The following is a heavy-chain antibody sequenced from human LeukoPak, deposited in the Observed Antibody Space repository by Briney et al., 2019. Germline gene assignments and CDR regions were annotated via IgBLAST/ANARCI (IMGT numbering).Heavy chain of an antibody. CDR3: ARESPEDAFDI. CDR1: GYTFTGYY. Sequence: ASVKVSCKTSGYTFTGYYIHWVRQAPGQGLEWMGRINPNSGGTNYAQKLQDRVTMTRDTSISTAYMELSRLRSDDTAVYYCARESPEDAFDIWGQGTMVTVSS. V-gene: IGHV1-2*06. CDR2: INPNSGGT. J-gene: IGHJ3*02.